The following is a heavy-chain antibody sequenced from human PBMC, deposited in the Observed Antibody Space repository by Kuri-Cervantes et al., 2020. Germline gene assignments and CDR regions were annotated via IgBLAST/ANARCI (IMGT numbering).Heavy chain of an antibody. D-gene: IGHD3-16*01. CDR1: GYTFTSYG. J-gene: IGHJ4*02. CDR3: ARPKATWGGAYYFDY. V-gene: IGHV1-18*01. CDR2: ISAYNGNT. Sequence: ASVKVSYKASGYTFTSYGISWVRQAPGQGLEWMGWISAYNGNTNYAQKLQGRVTMTRDTSTSTVYMELSSLRSEDTAVYYCARPKATWGGAYYFDYWGQGTLVTVSS.